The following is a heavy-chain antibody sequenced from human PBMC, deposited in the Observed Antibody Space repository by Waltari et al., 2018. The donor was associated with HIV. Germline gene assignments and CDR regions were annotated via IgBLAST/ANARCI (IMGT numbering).Heavy chain of an antibody. CDR1: GLTFSRDT. V-gene: IGHV3-21*02. Sequence: VRLMESGGGLVEPGGSLTISCAASGLTFSRDTMNWIRHIPGKGLEWLASISRDNRESYYIDSIKGRFTISRDNAANSVFLHMDRLRVDDTAQYFCVRDDPGYEPIDYWGRGTRVTVSS. J-gene: IGHJ4*02. CDR2: ISRDNRES. CDR3: VRDDPGYEPIDY. D-gene: IGHD2-2*01.